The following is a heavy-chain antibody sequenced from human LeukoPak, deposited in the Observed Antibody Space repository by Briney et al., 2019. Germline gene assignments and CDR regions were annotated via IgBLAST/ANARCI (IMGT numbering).Heavy chain of an antibody. CDR3: ARGLNWYEYYFDY. CDR1: GYIFTSYW. CDR2: IYPGDSDT. V-gene: IGHV5-51*01. D-gene: IGHD1-1*01. Sequence: GESLKISCKGSGYIFTSYWIGWVRQLPGKGLEWMGIIYPGDSDTRYSPSFQGQVTISADKSISTAYLQWSSLKASDTAMYYCARGLNWYEYYFDYWGQGTLVTVSS. J-gene: IGHJ4*02.